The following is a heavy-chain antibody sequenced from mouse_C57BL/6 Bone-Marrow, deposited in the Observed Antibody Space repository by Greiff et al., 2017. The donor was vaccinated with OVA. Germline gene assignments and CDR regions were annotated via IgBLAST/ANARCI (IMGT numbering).Heavy chain of an antibody. CDR2: IDPNSGGT. CDR1: GYTFTSYW. CDR3: ARMETGSNWYFDV. Sequence: QVHVKQSGAELVKPGASVKLSCKASGYTFTSYWMHWVKQRPGRGLEWIGRIDPNSGGTKYNEKFKSKATLTVDKPSSTAYMQLSSLTSEDSAVYYCARMETGSNWYFDVWGTGPTVTASS. V-gene: IGHV1-72*01. J-gene: IGHJ1*03. D-gene: IGHD4-1*01.